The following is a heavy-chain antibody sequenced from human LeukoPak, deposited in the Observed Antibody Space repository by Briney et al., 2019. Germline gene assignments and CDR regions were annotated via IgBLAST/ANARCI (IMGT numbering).Heavy chain of an antibody. V-gene: IGHV3-33*06. CDR1: GFTFSSYG. D-gene: IGHD6-19*01. J-gene: IGHJ4*02. CDR2: IWYDGSNK. Sequence: PGGSLRLSCAASGFTFSSYGMHWVRQAPGKGLEWVAVIWYDGSNKYYADSVKGRFTIFRDNTKNTLYLQMNSLRAEDTAVYYCAKGRAYRYSSGWYDYWGQGTLVTVSS. CDR3: AKGRAYRYSSGWYDY.